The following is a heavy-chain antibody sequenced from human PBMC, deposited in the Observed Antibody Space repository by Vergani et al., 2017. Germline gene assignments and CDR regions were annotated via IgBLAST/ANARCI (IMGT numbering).Heavy chain of an antibody. V-gene: IGHV3-23*04. CDR3: SKDHIVVGPAAPGWYFDL. CDR2: ISGSGGST. Sequence: EVQLVESGGGLVQPGGSLRLSCAASGFTFSSYAMSWVRQAPGKGLEWVSAISGSGGSTYYADSVKGRFTISRDNSKNTLYLQMNSLRAEDTAVYYCSKDHIVVGPAAPGWYFDLWGRGTLVTVSS. J-gene: IGHJ2*01. D-gene: IGHD2-2*01. CDR1: GFTFSSYA.